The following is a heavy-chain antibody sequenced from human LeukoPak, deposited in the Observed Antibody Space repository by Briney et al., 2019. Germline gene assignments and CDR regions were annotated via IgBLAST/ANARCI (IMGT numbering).Heavy chain of an antibody. D-gene: IGHD3-22*01. CDR2: IYWDDDK. Sequence: SGPTLVNPTQTLTLTCTFSEFSLSSSEVNVGWIRQPPGKALEWLALIYWDDDKRYNPSLKSRLTITKAPSRNQVVLIMTNMDPVDTATYYCPHRRRDYYDTSGYNYYYYMDVWGTGTTVTVSS. J-gene: IGHJ6*03. V-gene: IGHV2-5*02. CDR3: PHRRRDYYDTSGYNYYYYMDV. CDR1: EFSLSSSEVN.